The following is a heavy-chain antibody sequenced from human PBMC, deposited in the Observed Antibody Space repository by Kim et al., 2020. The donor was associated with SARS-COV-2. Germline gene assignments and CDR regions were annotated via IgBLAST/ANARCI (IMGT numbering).Heavy chain of an antibody. J-gene: IGHJ4*02. D-gene: IGHD3-10*01. CDR2: ISGRGGST. CDR1: GFTFSSSA. V-gene: IGHV3-23*01. Sequence: GGSLRLSCAASGFTFSSSAMSWVRQAPGKGLEWVSGISGRGGSTYYADSVKGRFTISRDNSKNTLYPQMNSLSAEDTAVYFCAKLLWLGEHWGQGTLGTV. CDR3: AKLLWLGEH.